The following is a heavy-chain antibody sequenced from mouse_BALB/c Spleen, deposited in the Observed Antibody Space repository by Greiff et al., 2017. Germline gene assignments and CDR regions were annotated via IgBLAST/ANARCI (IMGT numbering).Heavy chain of an antibody. V-gene: IGHV3-2*02. D-gene: IGHD2-14*01. CDR3: AREVRRNYAMDY. J-gene: IGHJ4*01. CDR2: ISYSGST. CDR1: GYSITSDYA. Sequence: EVQLVESGPGLVKPSQSLSLTCTVTGYSITSDYAWNWIRQFPGNKLEWMGYISYSGSTSYNPSLKSRISITRDTSKNQFFLQLNSVTTEDTATYYCAREVRRNYAMDYWGQGTSVTVSS.